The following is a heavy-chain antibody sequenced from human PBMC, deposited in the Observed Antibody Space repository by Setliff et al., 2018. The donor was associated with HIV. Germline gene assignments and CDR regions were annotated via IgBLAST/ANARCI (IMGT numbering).Heavy chain of an antibody. J-gene: IGHJ6*03. CDR1: GFTFSSYW. CDR3: AREQTMEWLLYGANYYYYMDV. D-gene: IGHD3-3*01. CDR2: INQDGSEK. Sequence: SLKISCAASGFTFSSYWMSWARQAPGKGLEWVANINQDGSEKYYVDSVEGRFTISRDNAKNSLYLQVNSLRAEDTAVYYCAREQTMEWLLYGANYYYYMDVWGKGTTVTVSS. V-gene: IGHV3-7*01.